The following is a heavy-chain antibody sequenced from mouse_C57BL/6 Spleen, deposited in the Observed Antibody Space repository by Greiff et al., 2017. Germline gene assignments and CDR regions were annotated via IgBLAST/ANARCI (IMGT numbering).Heavy chain of an antibody. CDR3: TTEGDGYYVPFAY. V-gene: IGHV14-1*01. CDR1: GFNITDYY. D-gene: IGHD2-3*01. CDR2: IDPEDGDT. J-gene: IGHJ3*01. Sequence: VQLKQSGAELVRPGASVKLSCTASGFNITDYYMHWVKQRPEQGLEWIGRIDPEDGDTEYAPKFQGKATMTADTSSNTAYLQLSSLTSEDTAVYYCTTEGDGYYVPFAYWGQGTLVTVSA.